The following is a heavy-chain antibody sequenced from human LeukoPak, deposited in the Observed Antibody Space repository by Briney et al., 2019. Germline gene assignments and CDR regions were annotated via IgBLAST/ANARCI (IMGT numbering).Heavy chain of an antibody. CDR1: GYTFTRYY. D-gene: IGHD3-9*01. CDR3: ARALLTGYYQLGF. V-gene: IGHV1-46*01. CDR2: INPSGGST. Sequence: ASVKVSCKASGYTFTRYYMHWVRQAPGQGVEWMGLINPSGGSTSYAQKFQGRVTMSRDMSTSTVYMELSSLRSEDTAVYYCARALLTGYYQLGFWGQGTLVTVSS. J-gene: IGHJ4*02.